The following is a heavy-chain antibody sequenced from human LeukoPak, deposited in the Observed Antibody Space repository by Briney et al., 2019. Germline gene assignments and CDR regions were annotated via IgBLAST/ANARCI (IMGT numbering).Heavy chain of an antibody. J-gene: IGHJ4*02. CDR1: GYTFTSYG. CDR3: ARGRLRYLDWTRAYSDY. Sequence: ASVKVSCKASGYTFTSYGISWVRQAPGQGLEWMGWISAYNGNTNYAQTLQDRLTMTTDTSTSTAYMELRSLRSDDTAVYYCARGRLRYLDWTRAYSDYWGQGTLVTVSS. D-gene: IGHD3-9*01. CDR2: ISAYNGNT. V-gene: IGHV1-18*01.